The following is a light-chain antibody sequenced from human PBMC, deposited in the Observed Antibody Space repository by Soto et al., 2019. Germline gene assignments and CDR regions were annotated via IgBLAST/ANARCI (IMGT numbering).Light chain of an antibody. CDR2: TAS. CDR1: QSVSNNY. Sequence: EIVLTQSPGTLSLSPGERATLSCRASQSVSNNYLAWYQQKPGQAPRLLIYTASRRATGIPDRFSGSGSGTDFTLTISRLEPEDSAVYYCQQYSRAPITFGQGTRLEIK. CDR3: QQYSRAPIT. V-gene: IGKV3-20*01. J-gene: IGKJ5*01.